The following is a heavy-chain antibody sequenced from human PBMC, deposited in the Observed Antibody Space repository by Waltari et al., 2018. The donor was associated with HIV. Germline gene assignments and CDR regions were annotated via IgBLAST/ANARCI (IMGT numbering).Heavy chain of an antibody. Sequence: QITLKESGPTLVKPTQTLTLTCTFSGFSLSTGGVGVGWIRQPPGKALECLALIYWNDDKGYSPSLRSRLTITKDTSKKQVVLTMTNMDPVDTATYYCSHHLYIAVAGINYGMDIWGQGTTVTVSS. V-gene: IGHV2-5*01. CDR3: SHHLYIAVAGINYGMDI. CDR1: GFSLSTGGVG. J-gene: IGHJ6*02. CDR2: IYWNDDK. D-gene: IGHD6-19*01.